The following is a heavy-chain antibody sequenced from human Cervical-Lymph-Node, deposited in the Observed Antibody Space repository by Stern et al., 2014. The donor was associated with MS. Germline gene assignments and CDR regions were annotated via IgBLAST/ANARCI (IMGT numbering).Heavy chain of an antibody. CDR3: ARPGDDTAKYGLDV. V-gene: IGHV5-51*03. J-gene: IGHJ6*02. D-gene: IGHD5-18*01. CDR2: IYPGDSDT. CDR1: GYSFATYW. Sequence: VQLVESGAEVKKPGESLTISCKGSGYSFATYWIGWVRQTPGKGLEWMGIIYPGDSDTRYSPSFQGQVTISADKSISPAFLHWSSLKASDTAMYYCARPGDDTAKYGLDVWGQGTTVTVSS.